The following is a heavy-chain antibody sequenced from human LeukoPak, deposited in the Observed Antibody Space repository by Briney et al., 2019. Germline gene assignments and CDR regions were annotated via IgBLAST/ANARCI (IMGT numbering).Heavy chain of an antibody. CDR2: ISYDGSNK. J-gene: IGHJ4*02. V-gene: IGHV3-30-3*01. CDR1: GFTFSSYA. D-gene: IGHD6-6*01. Sequence: PGRSLRLSCAASGFTFSSYAMHWVRQAPGKGLEWVAVISYDGSNKYYADSVKGRFTISRDNSKNTLYLQMNSLRAEDTAVYYCARDEYSSSSLDYWGQGTLVTASS. CDR3: ARDEYSSSSLDY.